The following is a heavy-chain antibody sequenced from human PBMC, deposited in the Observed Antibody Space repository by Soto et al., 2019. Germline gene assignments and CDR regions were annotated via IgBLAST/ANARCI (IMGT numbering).Heavy chain of an antibody. CDR2: IYPGDSDT. CDR1: GYRFTNYW. D-gene: IGHD2-2*01. CDR3: ARDSCSGTTCYDFDY. V-gene: IGHV5-51*01. Sequence: PGESLKISCKGSGYRFTNYWIGWVRQMPGKGLEWMGIIYPGDSDTRYSPSFQGQVTISADKSINTAYLQWSSLKASDTAMYYCARDSCSGTTCYDFDYWGQGTQVTVSS. J-gene: IGHJ4*02.